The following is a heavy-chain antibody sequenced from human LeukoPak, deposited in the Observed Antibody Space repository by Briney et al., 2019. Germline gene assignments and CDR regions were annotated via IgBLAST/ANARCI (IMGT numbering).Heavy chain of an antibody. J-gene: IGHJ4*02. V-gene: IGHV3-30*07. D-gene: IGHD1-7*01. Sequence: GGSLRLSCGASGFTFNSYAMHWVRQAPGKGLEWVAVISFDGSDNFYADSVKGRFAISRDDSKNTVYLQMNSLRAEDTAIYFCAKDATPRNSIWDHFDSWGQGTLVTVSS. CDR1: GFTFNSYA. CDR2: ISFDGSDN. CDR3: AKDATPRNSIWDHFDS.